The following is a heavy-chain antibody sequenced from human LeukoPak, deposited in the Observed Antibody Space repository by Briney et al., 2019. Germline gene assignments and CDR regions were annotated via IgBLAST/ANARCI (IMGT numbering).Heavy chain of an antibody. D-gene: IGHD2-2*03. Sequence: GESLKISCKGSGNSFTNYWIGWVRQMPGKGLEWMGIIYPGDSDTRYSPSFQGQVTISADKSISTAYLQWTSLKPSDTAMYYCATGGYCSSTSCSSVGYWGQGTLVTVSS. CDR1: GNSFTNYW. J-gene: IGHJ4*02. CDR3: ATGGYCSSTSCSSVGY. V-gene: IGHV5-51*01. CDR2: IYPGDSDT.